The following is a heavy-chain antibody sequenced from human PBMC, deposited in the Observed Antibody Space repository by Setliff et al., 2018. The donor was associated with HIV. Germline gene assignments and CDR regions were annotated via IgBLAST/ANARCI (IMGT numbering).Heavy chain of an antibody. V-gene: IGHV3-23*01. Sequence: PGGSLRLSCVASGFRFRTYAMSWVRQSQGKGLEWVSLISGDGGRATHYSDSVKGRFTISRDDSKNTMFLQMNSLRVEDTAIYYCAKMHTAMDPDTFDIWGQGTMVTVSS. CDR1: GFRFRTYA. CDR2: ISGDGGRAT. CDR3: AKMHTAMDPDTFDI. D-gene: IGHD5-18*01. J-gene: IGHJ3*02.